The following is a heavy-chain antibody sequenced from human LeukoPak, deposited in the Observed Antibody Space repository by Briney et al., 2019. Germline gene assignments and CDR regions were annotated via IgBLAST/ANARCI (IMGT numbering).Heavy chain of an antibody. CDR3: ARLGYCSGGTCSSGYFYSMDV. D-gene: IGHD2-15*01. V-gene: IGHV5-51*01. Sequence: GESLKISCKASANTFTNSWIGWVRQMPGKGLEWMGIIFVGDSDTTYSPSFQGQVTISADRSISTAYLQWNSLKASDTAMYFCARLGYCSGGTCSSGYFYSMDVWGQGTTVTVSS. CDR2: IFVGDSDT. J-gene: IGHJ6*02. CDR1: ANTFTNSW.